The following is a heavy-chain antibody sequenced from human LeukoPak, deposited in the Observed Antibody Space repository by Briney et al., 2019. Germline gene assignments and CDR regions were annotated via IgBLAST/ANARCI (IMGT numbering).Heavy chain of an antibody. J-gene: IGHJ4*02. V-gene: IGHV3-23*01. CDR1: GFTFRSFG. D-gene: IGHD6-13*01. CDR3: ARDMGTSSWHAFDN. CDR2: ITASSGTT. Sequence: GGSLRLSCAASGFTFRSFGMTWVRQAPGKGLEWVSGITASSGTTYYADSVKGRFTISRDNSKNTLYLQMNSLRAEDTAVYYCARDMGTSSWHAFDNWGQGTLVTVSS.